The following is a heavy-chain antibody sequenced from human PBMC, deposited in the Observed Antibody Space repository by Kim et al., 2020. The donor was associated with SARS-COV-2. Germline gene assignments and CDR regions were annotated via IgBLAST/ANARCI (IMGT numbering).Heavy chain of an antibody. Sequence: GGSLRLSCAASGFRFDDYGMHWVRQVPGKGLEWVSLISADGGDTYYAASVKGRFTISRGNDKNSLYLQMNSLRTEDTALYYCAKDICSSTSCPYYYYYGMDVWGQGTTVIVSS. V-gene: IGHV3-43*02. CDR1: GFRFDDYG. J-gene: IGHJ6*02. CDR2: ISADGGDT. D-gene: IGHD2-2*01. CDR3: AKDICSSTSCPYYYYYGMDV.